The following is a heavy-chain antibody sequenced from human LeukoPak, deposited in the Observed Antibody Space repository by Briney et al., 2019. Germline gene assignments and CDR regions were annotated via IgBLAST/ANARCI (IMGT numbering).Heavy chain of an antibody. CDR3: ARVATYCSGGSCPYYFDY. CDR1: GFTFSNYW. J-gene: IGHJ4*02. Sequence: GGSLRLSCAAAGFTFSNYWMTWVRQTPGKGLEWMAIIKQDGSEKYYVDSVKGRFTISRDNAKNSLYLQMNSLSAEDTAVYYCARVATYCSGGSCPYYFDYWGQGTLVTVSS. V-gene: IGHV3-7*01. CDR2: IKQDGSEK. D-gene: IGHD2-15*01.